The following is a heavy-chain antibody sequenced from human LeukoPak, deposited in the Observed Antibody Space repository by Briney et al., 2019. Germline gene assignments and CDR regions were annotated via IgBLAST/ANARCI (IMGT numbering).Heavy chain of an antibody. CDR1: GGSVGSSGHY. J-gene: IGHJ6*02. CDR2: ISYSGTT. CDR3: ARNPKDFYYFGMDV. V-gene: IGHV4-39*07. Sequence: SETLSLTCSVSGGSVGSSGHYWGWIRQSPVKGLEWIATISYSGTTFYYNPSLESRVTMSVDTSKNQFSLELSSLTAADTAVYYCARNPKDFYYFGMDVWGQGTTVTVSS.